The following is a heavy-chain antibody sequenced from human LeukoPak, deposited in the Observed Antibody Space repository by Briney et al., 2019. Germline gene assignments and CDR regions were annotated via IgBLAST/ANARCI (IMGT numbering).Heavy chain of an antibody. CDR3: ARVSIDGGNFIYFDY. J-gene: IGHJ4*02. CDR1: GGTFSSYA. CDR2: IIPMLGIA. D-gene: IGHD4-23*01. V-gene: IGHV1-69*04. Sequence: GASVKVSCKASGGTFSSYAISWVRQAAGQGLEWMGRIIPMLGIANYAQKFEGRVTITADKFTSKAYMELSSLRSEDTAVYYCARVSIDGGNFIYFDYWGQGTLVTVSS.